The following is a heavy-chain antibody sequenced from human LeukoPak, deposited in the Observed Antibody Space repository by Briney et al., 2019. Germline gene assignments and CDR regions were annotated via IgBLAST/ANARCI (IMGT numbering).Heavy chain of an antibody. CDR3: ASGVGEFFPDAFNI. CDR1: GGSFSDYS. CDR2: INHRGGT. J-gene: IGHJ3*02. Sequence: SETLSLTCAVFGGSFSDYSWTWIRQTPGKGLVWIGEINHRGGTNYNPSLKSRLTISVDTSKNQFSLNLTPVTAADTAVYYCASGVGEFFPDAFNIWGQGTMVGVFS. D-gene: IGHD3-10*01. V-gene: IGHV4-34*01.